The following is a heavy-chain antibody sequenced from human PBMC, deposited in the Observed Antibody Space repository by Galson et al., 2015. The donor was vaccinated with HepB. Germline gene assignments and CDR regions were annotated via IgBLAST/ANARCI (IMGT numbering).Heavy chain of an antibody. D-gene: IGHD3-10*01. V-gene: IGHV3-33*01. CDR1: GFTFSSYG. J-gene: IGHJ4*02. CDR2: IWYDGSNK. CDR3: AREGSQLADYYFDY. Sequence: SLRLSCAASGFTFSSYGMHWVRQAPGKGLGWVAVIWYDGSNKYYADSVKGLFTISRNNSKNTLYLQMNSLRAEDTAVYYCAREGSQLADYYFDYWGQGTLVTVSS.